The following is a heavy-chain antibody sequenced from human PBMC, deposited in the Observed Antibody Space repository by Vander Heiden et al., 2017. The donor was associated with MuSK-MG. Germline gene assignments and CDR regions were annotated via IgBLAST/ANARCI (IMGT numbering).Heavy chain of an antibody. V-gene: IGHV4-38-2*01. CDR2: IYHSGRT. Sequence: QVQLQESGPGLVKPSETLSLTCAVSGYSISSGYYWGWIRQPPGKGLEWIGSIYHSGRTYYNPSLKRRVTISVDTSKNQFSLKLSSVTAADTAGYYCARLLLWFGELDYWGQGTLGTVAS. CDR3: ARLLLWFGELDY. CDR1: GYSISSGYY. D-gene: IGHD3-10*01. J-gene: IGHJ4*02.